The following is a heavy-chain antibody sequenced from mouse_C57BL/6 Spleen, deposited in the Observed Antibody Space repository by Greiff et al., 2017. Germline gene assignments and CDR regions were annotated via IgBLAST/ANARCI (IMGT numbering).Heavy chain of an antibody. V-gene: IGHV1-74*01. D-gene: IGHD2-2*01. CDR3: AIPSCYYGYDEFAY. J-gene: IGHJ3*01. Sequence: QVQLQQPGAELVKPGASVKVSCKASGYTFTSYWMHWVKQRPGQGLEWIGRIHPSDSDTNYNQKFKGKATLTVDKSSSTAYMQLSSLTSEDSAVYDCAIPSCYYGYDEFAYWGQGTLVTVSA. CDR1: GYTFTSYW. CDR2: IHPSDSDT.